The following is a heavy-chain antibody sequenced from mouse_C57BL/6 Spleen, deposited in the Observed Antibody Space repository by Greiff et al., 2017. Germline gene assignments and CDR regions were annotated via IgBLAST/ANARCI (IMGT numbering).Heavy chain of an antibody. J-gene: IGHJ4*01. Sequence: EVKLEESGEGLVKPGGSLKLSCAASGFTFSSYAMSWVRQTPEKRLEWVAYISSGGDYIYYADTVKGRFSISRDNARNTLFLRMSSLKSEDTAMYYCTNYFYYAMDYWGQGTSVTVSS. D-gene: IGHD1-1*01. CDR2: ISSGGDYI. V-gene: IGHV5-9-1*02. CDR1: GFTFSSYA. CDR3: TNYFYYAMDY.